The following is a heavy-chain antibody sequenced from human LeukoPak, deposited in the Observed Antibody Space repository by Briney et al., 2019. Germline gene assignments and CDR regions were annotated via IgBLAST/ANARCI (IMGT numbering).Heavy chain of an antibody. D-gene: IGHD6-13*01. CDR1: GYSFTSYW. CDR3: ARPAMGIAAVKYYYYYYMDV. CDR2: IYPGDSDT. J-gene: IGHJ6*03. Sequence: GESLKISCKGSGYSFTSYWIGWVRQMPGKGLEWMGIIYPGDSDTRYSPSFQGQVTISADKSISTAYLQWSSLKASDTGMYYCARPAMGIAAVKYYYYYYMDVWGKGTTVTVSS. V-gene: IGHV5-51*01.